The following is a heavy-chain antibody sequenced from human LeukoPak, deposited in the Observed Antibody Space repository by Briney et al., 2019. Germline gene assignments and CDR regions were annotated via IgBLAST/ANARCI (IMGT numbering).Heavy chain of an antibody. D-gene: IGHD3-3*01. Sequence: SETLSLTCAVYGGSFSGYYWSWIRQPPGKGLEWIGEINHSGSTNYNPSLKSRVTISVDTSKNQFSLKLSSVPAADTAVYYCARGSLYDFWSGYHRPFDYWGQGTPVTVSS. V-gene: IGHV4-34*01. CDR1: GGSFSGYY. CDR2: INHSGST. J-gene: IGHJ4*02. CDR3: ARGSLYDFWSGYHRPFDY.